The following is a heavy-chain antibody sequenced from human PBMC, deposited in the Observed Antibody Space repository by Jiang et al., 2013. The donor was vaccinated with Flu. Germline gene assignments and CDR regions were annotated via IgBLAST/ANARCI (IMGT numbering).Heavy chain of an antibody. D-gene: IGHD2-21*02. CDR3: ARDLCLGGGDCYYGFDY. V-gene: IGHV1-46*01. CDR2: INPSGGST. Sequence: VQLVESGAEVKKPGASVKVSCKASGYTFTSYYMHWVRQAPGQGLEWMGIINPSGGSTSYAQKFQGRVTMTRDTSTSTVYMELSSLRSEDTAVYYCARDLCLGGGDCYYGFDYWGQGTPGHRLL. CDR1: GYTFTSYY. J-gene: IGHJ4*02.